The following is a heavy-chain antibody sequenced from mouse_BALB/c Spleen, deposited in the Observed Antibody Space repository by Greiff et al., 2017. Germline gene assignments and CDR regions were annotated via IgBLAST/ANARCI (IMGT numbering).Heavy chain of an antibody. CDR1: GFSLTSYG. D-gene: IGHD2-4*01. V-gene: IGHV2-9*02. CDR2: IWAGGST. Sequence: VNVVESGPGLVAPSQSLSITCTVSGFSLTSYGVHWVRQPPGKGLEWLGVIWAGGSTNYNSALMSRLSISKDNSKSQVFLKMNSLQTDDTAMYDCAREAYDYPRYFDGWGAGTTVTVSS. J-gene: IGHJ1*01. CDR3: AREAYDYPRYFDG.